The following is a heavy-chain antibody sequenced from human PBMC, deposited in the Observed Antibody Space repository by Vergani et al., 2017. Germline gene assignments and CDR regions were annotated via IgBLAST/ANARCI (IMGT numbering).Heavy chain of an antibody. D-gene: IGHD1-26*01. J-gene: IGHJ4*02. Sequence: EVQLVESGGGLVQPGRSLRLSCAASGFTFDDYAMHWVRQAPGKGLEWVSGISWNSGSIGYADSVKGRFTISRDNAKNSLYLQMNSLRAEDTAVYYCARKVGVDYWGQGTLVTVSS. V-gene: IGHV3-9*01. CDR3: ARKVGVDY. CDR2: ISWNSGSI. CDR1: GFTFDDYA.